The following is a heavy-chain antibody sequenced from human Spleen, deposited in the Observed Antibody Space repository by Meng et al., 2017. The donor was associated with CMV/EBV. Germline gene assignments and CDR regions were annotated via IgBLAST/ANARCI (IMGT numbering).Heavy chain of an antibody. V-gene: IGHV1-69*06. CDR3: ARDRQLGYYYYYYGMDV. CDR2: IIPSCGKA. J-gene: IGHJ6*02. Sequence: QAISWVRQAHGKRREWTGGIIPSCGKANYAQKFQGRVMITADKSPSTAYMQLSSLRYEDTAVYYCARDRQLGYYYYYYGMDVWGQGTTVTVSS. CDR1: QA. D-gene: IGHD6-6*01.